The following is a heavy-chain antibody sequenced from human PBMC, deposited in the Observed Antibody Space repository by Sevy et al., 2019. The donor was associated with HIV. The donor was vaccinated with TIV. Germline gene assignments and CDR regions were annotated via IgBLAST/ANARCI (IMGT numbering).Heavy chain of an antibody. CDR1: GGSISSYY. J-gene: IGHJ5*02. D-gene: IGHD3-3*01. CDR3: AKSRQSSTIFGVVTNPNWFDP. CDR2: IYYSGST. Sequence: SETLSLTCTVSGGSISSYYWSWIRQPPGKGLEWIGYIYYSGSTNYNPSLKSRVTISVDTSKNQFSLKLSSVTAADTALYYCAKSRQSSTIFGVVTNPNWFDPWGQGTLVTVSS. V-gene: IGHV4-59*01.